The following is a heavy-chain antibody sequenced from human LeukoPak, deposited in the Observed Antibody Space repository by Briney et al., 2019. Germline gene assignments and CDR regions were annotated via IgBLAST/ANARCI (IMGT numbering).Heavy chain of an antibody. V-gene: IGHV3-30*18. CDR2: ISYDGSNK. Sequence: PGGSLRLSCAASGFTFSSYGMHWVRQAPGKGLEWVAVISYDGSNKYYADSVKGRFTISRDNSKNTLYLLMNSLRAEDTAVYYCANFERTVAGPYNWFDPWGQGTLVTVSS. D-gene: IGHD6-19*01. CDR1: GFTFSSYG. J-gene: IGHJ5*02. CDR3: ANFERTVAGPYNWFDP.